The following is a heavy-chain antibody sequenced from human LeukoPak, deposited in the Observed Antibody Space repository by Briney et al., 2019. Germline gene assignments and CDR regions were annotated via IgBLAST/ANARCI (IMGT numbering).Heavy chain of an antibody. CDR1: GGSISSSGSS. CDR2: IDYDAGT. Sequence: PSETLSLTCTVSGGSISSSGSSWGWIRQPPGKGLEWIGTIDYDAGTYYNPSLKSRVTISVDTSKNQFSLKLSSVTAADTAVYYCTRHPGVNTPHAVWGQGTMVTVSS. CDR3: TRHPGVNTPHAV. J-gene: IGHJ3*01. V-gene: IGHV4-39*01. D-gene: IGHD3-10*01.